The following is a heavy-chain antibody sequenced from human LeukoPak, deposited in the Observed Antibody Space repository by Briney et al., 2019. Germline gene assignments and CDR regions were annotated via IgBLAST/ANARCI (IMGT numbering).Heavy chain of an antibody. Sequence: PGGSLRLSCAASGFTSSNYNMNWVRHAPGKGLEWVSSITSSSSYIYNADSVKGRFTISRDNAKNSLYLQMNSLRAEDTAVYYCARDPYSGSYSAYYYYYMDVWGKGTTVTVSS. V-gene: IGHV3-21*01. D-gene: IGHD1-26*01. CDR1: GFTSSNYN. J-gene: IGHJ6*03. CDR3: ARDPYSGSYSAYYYYYMDV. CDR2: ITSSSSYI.